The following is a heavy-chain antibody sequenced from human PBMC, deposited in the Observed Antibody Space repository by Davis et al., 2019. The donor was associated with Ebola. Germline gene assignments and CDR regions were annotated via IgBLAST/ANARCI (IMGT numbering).Heavy chain of an antibody. V-gene: IGHV4-38-2*02. Sequence: MPSETLSLTCTVSGYSINRGFSWGWIRQPPGKGLEWIGSIYHSGANNYRPSLKRRITISADTSKNQFSLRLSSVTAADTAMYYCASSSPGLERFGELLYSADAFDIWGQGTMVTVSS. CDR3: ASSSPGLERFGELLYSADAFDI. CDR1: GYSINRGFS. J-gene: IGHJ3*02. CDR2: IYHSGAN. D-gene: IGHD3-10*01.